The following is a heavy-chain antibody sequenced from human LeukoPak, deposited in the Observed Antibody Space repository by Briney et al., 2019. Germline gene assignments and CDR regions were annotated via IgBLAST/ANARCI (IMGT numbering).Heavy chain of an antibody. D-gene: IGHD4-17*01. Sequence: GGSLRLSCAASGFIFSTYSMGWVRQAPGKGLEWVSYISSSGSGIFYADSVKGRFTISRDNGKKSVSLQMNSLRDEDTAVYYCARVKGDGDSYYFDYWGQGTLVAVSS. CDR1: GFIFSTYS. J-gene: IGHJ4*02. CDR2: ISSSGSGI. CDR3: ARVKGDGDSYYFDY. V-gene: IGHV3-48*02.